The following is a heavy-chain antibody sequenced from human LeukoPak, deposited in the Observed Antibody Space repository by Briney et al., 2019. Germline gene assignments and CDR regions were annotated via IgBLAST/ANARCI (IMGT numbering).Heavy chain of an antibody. J-gene: IGHJ4*02. CDR3: AKLGAAGRYYFDH. CDR2: INTDGTVT. Sequence: PGGSLRLSCAASGFTFSKYWMLWVRQAPGKGLESVSRINTDGTVTTYADSVKGRFTISRDNSKNTLFLQMNSLRAEDTAMYYCAKLGAAGRYYFDHWGQGTLVTVSS. V-gene: IGHV3-74*01. D-gene: IGHD6-13*01. CDR1: GFTFSKYW.